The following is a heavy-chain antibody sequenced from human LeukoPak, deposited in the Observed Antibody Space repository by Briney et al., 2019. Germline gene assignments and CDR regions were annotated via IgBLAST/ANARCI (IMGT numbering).Heavy chain of an antibody. CDR3: ARIAPEGRYYYYYYMDV. Sequence: ASVKVSCKASGYTFTGYYMHWVRQAPGQGLEWMGWINPNSGGTNYAQKFQGRVTMTRDTSISTAYMELSRLRSDDTAVYYCARIAPEGRYYYYYYMDVWGKGTTVTVSS. CDR2: INPNSGGT. V-gene: IGHV1-2*02. J-gene: IGHJ6*03. CDR1: GYTFTGYY. D-gene: IGHD1-14*01.